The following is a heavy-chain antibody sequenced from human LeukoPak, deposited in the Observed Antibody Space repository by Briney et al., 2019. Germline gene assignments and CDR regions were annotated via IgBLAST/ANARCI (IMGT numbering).Heavy chain of an antibody. Sequence: SETLSLTCTVSGGSISSSSYYWSWIRQPPGKGLEWIGYIYTSGSTNYNPSLKSRVTISVDTSKNQFSLKLSSVTAADTAVYYCARGGGSYFRWFDPWGQGTLVTVSS. J-gene: IGHJ5*02. CDR1: GGSISSSSYY. V-gene: IGHV4-61*05. CDR2: IYTSGST. CDR3: ARGGGSYFRWFDP. D-gene: IGHD1-26*01.